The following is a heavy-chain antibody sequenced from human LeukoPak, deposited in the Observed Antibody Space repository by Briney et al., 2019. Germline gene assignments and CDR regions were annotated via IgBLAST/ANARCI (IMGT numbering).Heavy chain of an antibody. Sequence: GGSLRLSCAASGFTVGSNYMTWVRQAPGKGLEWVALIYGDDYTFYADSVEGRFTVSRDRSKNTVCLRLNSLRPEDTAVYFCARGPSLVPATIYYHYMDVWGTGTTVTVSS. V-gene: IGHV3-53*01. CDR1: GFTVGSNY. J-gene: IGHJ6*03. CDR2: IYGDDYT. CDR3: ARGPSLVPATIYYHYMDV. D-gene: IGHD2-2*01.